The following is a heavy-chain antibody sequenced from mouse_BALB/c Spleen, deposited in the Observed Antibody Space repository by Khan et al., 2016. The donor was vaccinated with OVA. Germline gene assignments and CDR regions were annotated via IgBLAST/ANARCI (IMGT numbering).Heavy chain of an antibody. CDR1: GYSITSDYA. V-gene: IGHV3-2*02. CDR3: ARDGSRYNYAMDY. D-gene: IGHD2-3*01. Sequence: EVQLQESGPGLVKPSQSLSLTCTVTGYSITSDYAWNWIRQFPGNKLEWMGYISYSGSTNYNPAPKSRISITRDTSKNQFFLQLNSVTTEDTATYYCARDGSRYNYAMDYWGQGTSVTVSS. CDR2: ISYSGST. J-gene: IGHJ4*01.